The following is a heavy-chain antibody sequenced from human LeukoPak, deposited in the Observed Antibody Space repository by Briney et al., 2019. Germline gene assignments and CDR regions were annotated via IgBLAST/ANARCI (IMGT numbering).Heavy chain of an antibody. J-gene: IGHJ6*03. CDR3: ARQDYYDSSGYYYYYYYMDV. D-gene: IGHD3-22*01. Sequence: GASVKVSCKASGYTFTSYGISWVRQAPGQGLEWMGWISAYNGNTNYAQKLQGIVTMTTNTSTSTAYMELRSLRSDDTAVYYCARQDYYDSSGYYYYYYYMDVWGKGTTVTVSS. CDR2: ISAYNGNT. V-gene: IGHV1-18*01. CDR1: GYTFTSYG.